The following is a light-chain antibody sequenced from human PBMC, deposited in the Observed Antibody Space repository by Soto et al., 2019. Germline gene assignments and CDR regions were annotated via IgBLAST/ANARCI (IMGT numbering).Light chain of an antibody. CDR1: QSVSSW. Sequence: DIQMTQSPSTLSASVGDRVTITCRARQSVSSWLAWYQQKPGKAPKLLIHKASSLESGVPSRFSGSGSGTEFTLTISSLQPDDFATYYCQQYSSDSTFGRGTKVDIK. CDR3: QQYSSDST. J-gene: IGKJ4*01. CDR2: KAS. V-gene: IGKV1-5*03.